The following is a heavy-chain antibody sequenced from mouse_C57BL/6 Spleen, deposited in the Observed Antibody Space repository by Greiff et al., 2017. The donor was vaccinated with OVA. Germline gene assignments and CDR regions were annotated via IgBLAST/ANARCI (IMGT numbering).Heavy chain of an antibody. Sequence: EVKLQQSGPELVKPGASVKISCKASGYTFTDYYMNWVKQSHGKSLEWIGDINPNNGGTSYNQKFKGKATLTVDKSSSTAYMELRSLTSEDSAVYYCARSEDYSNSDWGQGTTLTVSS. J-gene: IGHJ2*01. D-gene: IGHD2-5*01. CDR1: GYTFTDYY. V-gene: IGHV1-26*01. CDR2: INPNNGGT. CDR3: ARSEDYSNSD.